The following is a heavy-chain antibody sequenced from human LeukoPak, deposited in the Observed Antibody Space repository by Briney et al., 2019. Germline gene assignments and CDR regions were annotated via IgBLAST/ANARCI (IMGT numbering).Heavy chain of an antibody. D-gene: IGHD6-13*01. V-gene: IGHV4-59*01. J-gene: IGHJ6*03. CDR1: GGSISTYY. CDR2: IYHTGTT. Sequence: SETLSLTCTVSGGSISTYYWSWIRQPPGKGLEWIGYIYHTGTTNYNPSLKRRVSISVDTSKNDFSLRLSSVTAADTAVYYCARGKGTGYSSSWYAAPFLKGADYYYMDVWGKGTTVTISS. CDR3: ARGKGTGYSSSWYAAPFLKGADYYYMDV.